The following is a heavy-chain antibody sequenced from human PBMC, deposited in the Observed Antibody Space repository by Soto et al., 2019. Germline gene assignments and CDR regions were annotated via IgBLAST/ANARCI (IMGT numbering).Heavy chain of an antibody. Sequence: ASVKVSCKVSGYTLTELSMHWVRQAPGKGLEWMGGFDPEDGETIYAQKFQGRVTMTEDTSTDTAYMELSSLRSEDTAVYYCAATTRDYYGMDVWGQGTTVTVSS. CDR2: FDPEDGET. V-gene: IGHV1-24*01. CDR3: AATTRDYYGMDV. CDR1: GYTLTELS. J-gene: IGHJ6*02.